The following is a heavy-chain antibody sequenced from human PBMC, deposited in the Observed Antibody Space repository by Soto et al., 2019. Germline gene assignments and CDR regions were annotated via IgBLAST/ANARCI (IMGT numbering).Heavy chain of an antibody. V-gene: IGHV3-23*01. CDR1: GFTFSSYD. Sequence: EVQLLESGGGLVQPGGSLRLSCAASGFTFSSYDMAWVRQAPGKGLEWVSTLRASGTSTYYADSVEGRFSISRDNSKNMPYLPMNRLRDEDTSVYYCAKEWSDARTREKCGLVDSWGQGALVSVSS. CDR2: LRASGTST. D-gene: IGHD2-8*01. CDR3: AKEWSDARTREKCGLVDS. J-gene: IGHJ4*02.